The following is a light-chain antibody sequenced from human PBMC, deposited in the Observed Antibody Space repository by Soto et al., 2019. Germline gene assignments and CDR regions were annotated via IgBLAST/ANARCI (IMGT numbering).Light chain of an antibody. CDR2: DVS. Sequence: QPVLTQPASESGSPGQSITISCTGTSSDVGGYNYVSWYQQHPGKAPKLMIYDVSNRPSGVSNRFSGSKSGNTASLTISGLQAEDEADYHCSSYTSSSTVVFGGGTKLTVL. J-gene: IGLJ2*01. CDR3: SSYTSSSTVV. V-gene: IGLV2-14*01. CDR1: SSDVGGYNY.